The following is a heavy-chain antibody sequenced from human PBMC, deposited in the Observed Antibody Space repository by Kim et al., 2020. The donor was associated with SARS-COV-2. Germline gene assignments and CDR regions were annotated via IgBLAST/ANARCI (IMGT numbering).Heavy chain of an antibody. J-gene: IGHJ6*02. CDR2: MFYSGKT. V-gene: IGHV4-59*01. CDR3: ASQGFDYGMDV. CDR1: SGSISDYY. Sequence: SETLSLTCTVSSGSISDYYCTWIRQTPGKGLEWIGHMFYSGKTTYNPYLKSRVAILGDTSKNQWSLRLTSVTAADTAVYYCASQGFDYGMDVWGRGTTVTVSS.